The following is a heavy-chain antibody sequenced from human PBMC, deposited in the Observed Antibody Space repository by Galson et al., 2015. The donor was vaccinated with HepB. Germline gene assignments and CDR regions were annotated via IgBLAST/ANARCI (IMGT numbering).Heavy chain of an antibody. CDR3: ARVWGLVGQLDY. J-gene: IGHJ4*02. CDR2: INGVNGKT. D-gene: IGHD3-16*01. CDR1: GYTFSDYA. V-gene: IGHV1-3*01. Sequence: SGYTFSDYAIHWVRQAPGQGLEWVGWINGVNGKTKYSQKFQDRVTLTRDTSAGTAYMDLRSLRSEDTAIYYCARVWGLVGQLDYWGQGTLVTVPS.